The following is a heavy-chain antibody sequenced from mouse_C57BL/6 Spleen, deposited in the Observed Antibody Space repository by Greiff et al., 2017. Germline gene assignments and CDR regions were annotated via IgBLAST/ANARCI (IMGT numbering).Heavy chain of an antibody. V-gene: IGHV5-17*01. CDR3: ARPALYDGYPFAY. J-gene: IGHJ3*01. CDR2: ISSGSSTI. D-gene: IGHD2-3*01. CDR1: GFTFSDYG. Sequence: VQLQQSGGGLVKPGGSLKLSCAASGFTFSDYGMHWVRQAPEKGLEWVAYISSGSSTIYYADTVKGRFTISRDNAKNTLFLQMTSLRSEDTAMYYCARPALYDGYPFAYWGQGTLVTVSA.